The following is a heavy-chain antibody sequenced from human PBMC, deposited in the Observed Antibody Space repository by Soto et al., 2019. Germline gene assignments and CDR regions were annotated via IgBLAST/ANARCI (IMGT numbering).Heavy chain of an antibody. CDR1: GFTFWSYA. J-gene: IGHJ5*02. Sequence: TGGSLRLSCAASGFTFWSYAMSWVRQAPGKGLEWVSAISGSGGSTYYADSVKGRFTISRDNSKNTLYLQMNSLRAEDTAVYYCAKDYSRSWSPDFDLWGQGTLVTFSS. CDR3: AKDYSRSWSPDFDL. CDR2: ISGSGGST. D-gene: IGHD6-13*01. V-gene: IGHV3-23*01.